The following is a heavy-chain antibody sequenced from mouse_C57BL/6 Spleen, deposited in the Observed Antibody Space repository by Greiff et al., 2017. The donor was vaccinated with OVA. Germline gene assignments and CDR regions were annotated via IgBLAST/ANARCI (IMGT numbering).Heavy chain of an antibody. CDR2: ISDGGSYT. J-gene: IGHJ2*01. Sequence: EVKLMESGGGLVKPGGSLKLSCAASGFTFSSYAMSWVRQTPEKRLEWVATISDGGSYTYYPDNVKGRFTISRDNAKNNLYLQMSHLKSEDTAMYDCARGLNFDYWGQGTTLTVSS. D-gene: IGHD6-1*01. CDR1: GFTFSSYA. V-gene: IGHV5-4*03. CDR3: ARGLNFDY.